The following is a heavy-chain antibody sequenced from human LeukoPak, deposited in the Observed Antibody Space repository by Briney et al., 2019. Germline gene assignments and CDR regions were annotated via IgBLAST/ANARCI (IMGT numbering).Heavy chain of an antibody. CDR3: ARQGSFVADRPKFDY. V-gene: IGHV4-39*01. Sequence: SETLSLTCTVSGDSISSSTYYWGWIRQPPGKGLEWIGSIHYSGSTYYNPSLKSRVTISIDTSKIQFSLKVSSVTAADTAVYYCARQGSFVADRPKFDYWGQGTLVTVSS. D-gene: IGHD6-13*01. CDR1: GDSISSSTYY. CDR2: IHYSGST. J-gene: IGHJ4*02.